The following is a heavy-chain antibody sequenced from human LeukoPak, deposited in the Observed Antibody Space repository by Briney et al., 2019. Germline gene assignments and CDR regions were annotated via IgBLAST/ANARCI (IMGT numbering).Heavy chain of an antibody. D-gene: IGHD3-22*01. CDR3: ARLYYYDSSGYFKEPFDY. CDR2: IYHSGST. V-gene: IGHV4-4*02. J-gene: IGHJ4*02. Sequence: SETLSLTCIVSGGSISSSNWWSWVRQPPGKGLEWIGEIYHSGSTNYNPSLKSRVTISVDKSKNQFSLKLSSVTAADTAVYYCARLYYYDSSGYFKEPFDYWGQGTLVTVSS. CDR1: GGSISSSNW.